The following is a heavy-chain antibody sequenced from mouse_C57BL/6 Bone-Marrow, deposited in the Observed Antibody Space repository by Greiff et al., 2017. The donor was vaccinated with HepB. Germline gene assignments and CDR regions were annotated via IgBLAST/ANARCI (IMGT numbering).Heavy chain of an antibody. Sequence: QVQLQQSGAELLKPGASVKLSCKATGYTFTGYWIEWVKQRPGHGLEWIGEILPGSGSTNYNEKFKGKATFTADSSSNTAYMQLSSLTTEDSASYYCARWVGARGFDYWGQGTTLTVTS. D-gene: IGHD1-1*01. V-gene: IGHV1-9*01. J-gene: IGHJ2*01. CDR3: ARWVGARGFDY. CDR1: GYTFTGYW. CDR2: ILPGSGST.